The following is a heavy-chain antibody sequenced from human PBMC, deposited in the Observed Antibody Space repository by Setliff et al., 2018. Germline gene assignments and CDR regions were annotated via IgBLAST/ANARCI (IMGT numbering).Heavy chain of an antibody. CDR1: GFTFGDYA. V-gene: IGHV3-48*03. D-gene: IGHD1-26*01. CDR3: ANSIVGAGAFDI. CDR2: ISRGGNTI. Sequence: HPGGSLRLSCTTSGFTFGDYAITWVRQAPGKGLEWVSYISRGGNTIYYADSVKGRFTISRDNAKNSLYLQMNSLRAEDTAVYYCANSIVGAGAFDIWGQGTMVTVSS. J-gene: IGHJ3*02.